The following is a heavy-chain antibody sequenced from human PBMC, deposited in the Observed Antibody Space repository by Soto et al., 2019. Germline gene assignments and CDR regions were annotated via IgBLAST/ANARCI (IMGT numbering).Heavy chain of an antibody. V-gene: IGHV3-23*01. J-gene: IGHJ6*02. CDR3: VKDIPTEYDFWRGSMYYDYGMDV. Sequence: GGSLRLSCAASGFTFSSYAMSWVRQGPGKGLEWVSGITGDGSRTFYADSVTGRVIISRDSSKNTLYLQMNSLRAEDTAVYYCVKDIPTEYDFWRGSMYYDYGMDVWGQGTTVTVSS. CDR1: GFTFSSYA. D-gene: IGHD3-3*01. CDR2: ITGDGSRT.